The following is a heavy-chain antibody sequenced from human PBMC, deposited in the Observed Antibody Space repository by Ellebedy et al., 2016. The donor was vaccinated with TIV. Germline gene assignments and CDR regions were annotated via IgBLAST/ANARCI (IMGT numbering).Heavy chain of an antibody. Sequence: GESLKISCQGSGYSFTTRWIGWARQMPGKGLEWVGIIHPADSPTKYSPSFQGQVTISADKSISTAYLQLSNLKASDTAIYYCSIAVDGTTWFDPWGQGTLVTVSS. CDR3: SIAVDGTTWFDP. V-gene: IGHV5-51*01. D-gene: IGHD5-24*01. CDR1: GYSFTTRW. CDR2: IHPADSPT. J-gene: IGHJ5*02.